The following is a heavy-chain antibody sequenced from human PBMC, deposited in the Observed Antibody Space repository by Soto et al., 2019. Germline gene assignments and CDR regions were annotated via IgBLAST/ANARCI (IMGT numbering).Heavy chain of an antibody. CDR2: INAGNGNT. D-gene: IGHD2-21*02. Sequence: QVQLVQSGAEEKKPGASVKVSCKASGYTFTSYAMHWVRQAPGQRLEWMGWINAGNGNTKYSQKVQRRVTITRDTSASTAYMELSSLRSEDTAVYYCARSIVVVTALDYWGQGTLVTVSS. V-gene: IGHV1-3*05. J-gene: IGHJ4*02. CDR3: ARSIVVVTALDY. CDR1: GYTFTSYA.